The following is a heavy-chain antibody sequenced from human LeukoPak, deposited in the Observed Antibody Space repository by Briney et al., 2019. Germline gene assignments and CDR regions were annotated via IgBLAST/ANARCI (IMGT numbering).Heavy chain of an antibody. Sequence: PGGSLRLSCAASGFIFSSHAMSWVRQAPGKGLEWVSAITGSDGTTHYADSVKGRFTISRDSSKNTLYLQMNSLTADDTAVYYCARGPNYGDYSLAYFDYWGQGTLVTVSS. CDR3: ARGPNYGDYSLAYFDY. CDR1: GFIFSSHA. V-gene: IGHV3-23*01. J-gene: IGHJ4*02. D-gene: IGHD4-17*01. CDR2: ITGSDGTT.